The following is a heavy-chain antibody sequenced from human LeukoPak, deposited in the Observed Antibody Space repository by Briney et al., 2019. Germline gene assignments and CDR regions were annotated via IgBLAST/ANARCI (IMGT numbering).Heavy chain of an antibody. CDR1: SYSISSGYF. J-gene: IGHJ6*03. CDR2: IYHSGST. D-gene: IGHD3-10*01. CDR3: ARSGTYGDYYYYMDV. V-gene: IGHV4-38-2*02. Sequence: PSETLSLTCTVSSYSISSGYFWGWIRQPPGKELECIGTIYHSGSTYYNPSPKSRVTISVDTSKNQFSLKLSSVPAADTAVYYCARSGTYGDYYYYMDVWGKGTTVTVSS.